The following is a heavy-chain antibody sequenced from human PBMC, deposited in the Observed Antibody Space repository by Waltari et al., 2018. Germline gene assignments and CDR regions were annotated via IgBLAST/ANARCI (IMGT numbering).Heavy chain of an antibody. CDR3: ARYVYGAYFIDY. V-gene: IGHV4-4*02. J-gene: IGHJ4*02. CDR2: IYHGGTT. Sequence: QVQLQESGPGLVKPSGTLSLTCGVSGGYISTNYWWSWVRQSPVKGLEWLGEIYHGGTTNYNPSLRSRVTMSVDKSKNQFSLRLSSVTAADTAIYYCARYVYGAYFIDYWGQGILVTVSS. D-gene: IGHD4-17*01. CDR1: GGYISTNYW.